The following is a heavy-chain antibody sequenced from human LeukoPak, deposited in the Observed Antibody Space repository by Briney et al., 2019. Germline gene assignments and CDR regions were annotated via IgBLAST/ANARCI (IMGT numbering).Heavy chain of an antibody. CDR3: ASEHIVVAHVEDAFDI. Sequence: SETLSLTCTVSGGSISSYYWSWIRQPAGKGLEWIGRIYTSGSTNYNPSLKSRVTMSVDTSKNQFSLKLSSVTAADTAVYYCASEHIVVAHVEDAFDIWGQGTMVTVSS. CDR1: GGSISSYY. V-gene: IGHV4-4*07. D-gene: IGHD2-21*01. CDR2: IYTSGST. J-gene: IGHJ3*02.